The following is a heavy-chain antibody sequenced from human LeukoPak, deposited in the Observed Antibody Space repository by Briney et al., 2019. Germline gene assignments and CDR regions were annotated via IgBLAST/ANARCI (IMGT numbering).Heavy chain of an antibody. CDR3: ARRYYDFWSGYLSPGYYYYYMDV. CDR2: INPSGGST. D-gene: IGHD3-3*01. J-gene: IGHJ6*03. Sequence: ASVKVSCKASGYTFTSYYMHWVRQAPGQGLEWMGIINPSGGSTSYAQKFQGRVTMTRDMSTSTVYMELSSLRSEDTAVYYCARRYYDFWSGYLSPGYYYYYMDVWGKGTTVTVSS. V-gene: IGHV1-46*01. CDR1: GYTFTSYY.